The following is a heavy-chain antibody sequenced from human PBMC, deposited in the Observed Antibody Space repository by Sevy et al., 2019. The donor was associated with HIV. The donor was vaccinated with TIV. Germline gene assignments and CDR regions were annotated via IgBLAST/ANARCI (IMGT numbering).Heavy chain of an antibody. J-gene: IGHJ6*02. V-gene: IGHV3-11*01. CDR3: ARDIHWQWLVRSNGMDV. CDR1: GFTFSDYY. Sequence: GGSLRLSCAASGFTFSDYYMSWIRQAPGKGLEWVSYISSSGSTIYYAYSVKGRFTISRDNAKNSLYLQMNSLRAEDTAVYYCARDIHWQWLVRSNGMDVWGQGTTVTVSS. CDR2: ISSSGSTI. D-gene: IGHD6-19*01.